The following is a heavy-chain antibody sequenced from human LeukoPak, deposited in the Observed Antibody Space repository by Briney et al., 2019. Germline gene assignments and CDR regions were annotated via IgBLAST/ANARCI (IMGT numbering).Heavy chain of an antibody. D-gene: IGHD1-1*01. CDR3: ARVLAGTTPFDY. CDR2: ISVYNGNT. J-gene: IGHJ4*02. V-gene: IGHV1-18*01. CDR1: GYTFTNYG. Sequence: ASVEVSCKASGYTFTNYGISWVRQAPGQGLEWMGWISVYNGNTNYAQKLQGRVTMTTDTSTSTAYMELRSLRSDDTAVYYCARVLAGTTPFDYWGQGTLVTVSS.